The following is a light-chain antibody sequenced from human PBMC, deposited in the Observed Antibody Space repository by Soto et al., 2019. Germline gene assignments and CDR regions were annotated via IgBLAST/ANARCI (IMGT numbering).Light chain of an antibody. J-gene: IGKJ2*04. CDR1: QSISSY. CDR3: QQTNSTPCS. V-gene: IGKV1-39*01. CDR2: AAS. Sequence: DIQMTQSPSSLSASVGDRVTITCRASQSISSYLNWYQQKPGKAPNLLIYAASSLQSGVPSRYRGSGSGTDFTLTISSLQPEDFATYYCQQTNSTPCSFSQGTKLEIK.